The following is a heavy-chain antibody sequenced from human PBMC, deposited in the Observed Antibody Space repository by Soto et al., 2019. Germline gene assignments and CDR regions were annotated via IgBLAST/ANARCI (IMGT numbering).Heavy chain of an antibody. CDR3: ARGSSIAGLYYGMDV. Sequence: PSETLSVTCTVSGDSVNSDSYSWSWIRQPPGKGLEWIGYLHSTGSTKYNPSVKSRVTISVDTSRNQFSLKLSSVTAADTAVYYCARGSSIAGLYYGMDVWGQGTTVTV. J-gene: IGHJ6*02. V-gene: IGHV4-61*01. CDR1: GDSVNSDSYS. D-gene: IGHD6-6*01. CDR2: LHSTGST.